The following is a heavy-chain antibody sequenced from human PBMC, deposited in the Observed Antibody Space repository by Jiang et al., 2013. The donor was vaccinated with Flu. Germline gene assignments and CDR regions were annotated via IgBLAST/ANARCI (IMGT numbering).Heavy chain of an antibody. Sequence: GPGLVKPSETLSLTCSVSGYSISSGYYWGWIRQPPGKGLEWIGSIYHSGMTYYNPSLKSRVTISVDTSKNQFSLKLSSVTAADTAVYYCARDPNMHYFDSSSNYRNWFDPWGQGTLVTVSS. CDR2: IYHSGMT. V-gene: IGHV4-38-2*02. CDR1: GYSISSGYY. D-gene: IGHD3-22*01. CDR3: ARDPNMHYFDSSSNYRNWFDP. J-gene: IGHJ5*02.